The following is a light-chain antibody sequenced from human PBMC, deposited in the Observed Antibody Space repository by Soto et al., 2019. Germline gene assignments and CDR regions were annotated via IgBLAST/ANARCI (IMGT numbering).Light chain of an antibody. CDR3: QQYNTCPGT. V-gene: IGKV3-15*01. CDR1: QSVRSH. J-gene: IGKJ1*01. Sequence: EIVMMSNQANLSLSAEDRDTLSRRASQSVRSHLAWFQQNPGQPPRLLIFGESTRATGVPARFSGSGSGTEFTLSISILQFEVFALYFCQQYNTCPGTFCQGTKVDIK. CDR2: GES.